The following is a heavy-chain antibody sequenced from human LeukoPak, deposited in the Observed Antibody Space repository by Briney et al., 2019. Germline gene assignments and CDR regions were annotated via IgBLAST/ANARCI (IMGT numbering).Heavy chain of an antibody. Sequence: SETLSLTCAVYGGSFSGYYWSWIRQPPGKGLEWIGEINHSGSTNYNPSLKSRVTISVDTSKNQFSLKLSSVTAADTAVYYCARGRLGYCSGGSCYPNFTPFDYWGQGTLVTVSS. V-gene: IGHV4-34*01. CDR3: ARGRLGYCSGGSCYPNFTPFDY. D-gene: IGHD2-15*01. CDR2: INHSGST. CDR1: GGSFSGYY. J-gene: IGHJ4*02.